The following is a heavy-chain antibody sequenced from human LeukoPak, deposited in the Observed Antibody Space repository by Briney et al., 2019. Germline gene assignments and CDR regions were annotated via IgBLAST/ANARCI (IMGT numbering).Heavy chain of an antibody. CDR1: GLTVSTDY. Sequence: GGSLRLSCATSGLTVSTDYMSWVRQAPEKGLEWVSVIYRDGTTYYTDSVKGRFTISRETSQNTLYLQMNSLRADDTAVYYCARGGGAYCGGDCRRTFDYWGQGTLVTVSS. D-gene: IGHD2-21*02. J-gene: IGHJ4*02. CDR2: IYRDGTT. V-gene: IGHV3-53*01. CDR3: ARGGGAYCGGDCRRTFDY.